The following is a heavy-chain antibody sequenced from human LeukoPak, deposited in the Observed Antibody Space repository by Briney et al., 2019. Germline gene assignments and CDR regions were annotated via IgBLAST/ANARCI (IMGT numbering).Heavy chain of an antibody. V-gene: IGHV3-21*01. Sequence: SGGSLTLSCAASGFTFSSYSMNWVRQAPGKGLEWVSSISSSSSYIYYADSVKGRFTISRDNAKNSLYLQMNSLRAEDTAVYYCARDRSDWTRGQAFDIWGQGTMVTVSS. CDR2: ISSSSSYI. CDR3: ARDRSDWTRGQAFDI. D-gene: IGHD3-10*01. CDR1: GFTFSSYS. J-gene: IGHJ3*02.